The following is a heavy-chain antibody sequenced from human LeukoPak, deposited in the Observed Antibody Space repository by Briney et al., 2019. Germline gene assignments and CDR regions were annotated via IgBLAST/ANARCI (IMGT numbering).Heavy chain of an antibody. D-gene: IGHD3-3*01. CDR1: GGSISSSSYY. Sequence: PSETLSLTCTVSGGSISSSSYYWGWIRQPPGKGLEWIGSIYYSGSTYYNPSLKSRVTISVDTSKNQFSLKLSSVTAADTAVYYCAGAERTYYDFWSGMSWGQGTLVTVSS. J-gene: IGHJ5*02. CDR3: AGAERTYYDFWSGMS. V-gene: IGHV4-39*01. CDR2: IYYSGST.